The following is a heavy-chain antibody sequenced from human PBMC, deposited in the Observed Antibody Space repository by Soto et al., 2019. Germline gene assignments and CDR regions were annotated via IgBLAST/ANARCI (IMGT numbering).Heavy chain of an antibody. CDR2: ISGSGGST. V-gene: IGHV3-23*01. CDR3: AKEGYYYDSSGYYNWFDP. CDR1: GFTFSSYA. Sequence: LACAASGFTFSSYAMSWVRQAPGKGLEWVSAISGSGGSTYYADSVKGRFTISRDNSKNTLYLQMNSLRAEDTAVYYCAKEGYYYDSSGYYNWFDPWGQGTLVTVSS. J-gene: IGHJ5*02. D-gene: IGHD3-22*01.